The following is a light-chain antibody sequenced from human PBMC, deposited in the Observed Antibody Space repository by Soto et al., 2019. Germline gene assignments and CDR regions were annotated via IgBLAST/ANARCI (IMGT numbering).Light chain of an antibody. CDR3: QQYSNWPLT. CDR1: QSVSSH. J-gene: IGKJ4*01. CDR2: GGS. V-gene: IGKV3-15*01. Sequence: EIELTQSPATLSLSPGERATLSCRAIQSVSSHLAWFQQKPGQAPRLLMYGGSTRATGMPARFSGSGSGTEFTLIISSLQSEDFAVYYCQQYSNWPLTFGGGTKVDIK.